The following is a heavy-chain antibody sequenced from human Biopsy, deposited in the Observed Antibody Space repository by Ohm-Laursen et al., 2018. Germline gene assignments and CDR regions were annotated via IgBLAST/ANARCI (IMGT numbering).Heavy chain of an antibody. V-gene: IGHV4-59*01. CDR2: VYYTGST. J-gene: IGHJ2*01. CDR1: GDSISSYY. CDR3: ARDRGFYSDRTVPGYFDL. D-gene: IGHD3-22*01. Sequence: SDTLSLTCTVSGDSISSYYWSWIRQPPGKVLEWIGYVYYTGSTDYNPSLQSRVTISVDTSKNHFSLRLRSVTPADTAIYYCARDRGFYSDRTVPGYFDLWGRGTLVTVSS.